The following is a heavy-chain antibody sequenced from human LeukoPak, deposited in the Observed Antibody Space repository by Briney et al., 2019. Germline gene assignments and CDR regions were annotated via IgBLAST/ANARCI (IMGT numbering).Heavy chain of an antibody. J-gene: IGHJ4*02. Sequence: QPGGSLRLSCAASGYTFDDYAMHWVRQAPGKGLEWVSLISGDGGRTYYADSVKGRFTISRDNSKNSLYLQMNSLRTEDTALYYCAKDFYGRREMATIKDYWGQGTLVTVSS. CDR3: AKDFYGRREMATIKDY. V-gene: IGHV3-43*02. CDR1: GYTFDDYA. D-gene: IGHD5-24*01. CDR2: ISGDGGRT.